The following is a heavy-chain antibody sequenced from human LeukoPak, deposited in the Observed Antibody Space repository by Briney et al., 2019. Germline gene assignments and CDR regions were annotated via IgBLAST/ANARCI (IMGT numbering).Heavy chain of an antibody. CDR3: ARERIAVAGTVRSSYYYYYMDV. J-gene: IGHJ6*03. D-gene: IGHD6-19*01. CDR1: GGSISSYY. V-gene: IGHV4-59*01. CDR2: IYYSGST. Sequence: PSETLSLTCTVFGGSISSYYWSWIRQPPGKGLEWIGYIYYSGSTNYNPSLKSRVTISVDTSKNQFSLKLSSVTAADTAVYYCARERIAVAGTVRSSYYYYYMDVWGKGTTVTVSS.